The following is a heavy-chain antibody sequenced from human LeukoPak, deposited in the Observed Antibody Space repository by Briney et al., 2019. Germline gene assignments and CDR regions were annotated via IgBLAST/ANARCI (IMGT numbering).Heavy chain of an antibody. V-gene: IGHV1-2*02. CDR2: INHNSGGT. J-gene: IGHJ4*02. D-gene: IGHD1-1*01. CDR1: GYTFTGYY. CDR3: AREVQLERHFDY. Sequence: ASVKVSCKASGYTFTGYYMHWVRQAPGQGLEWMGWINHNSGGTNYAQKFQGRVTMTRDTSISTAYMELSRLRSDDTAVYYCAREVQLERHFDYWGQGALVTVSS.